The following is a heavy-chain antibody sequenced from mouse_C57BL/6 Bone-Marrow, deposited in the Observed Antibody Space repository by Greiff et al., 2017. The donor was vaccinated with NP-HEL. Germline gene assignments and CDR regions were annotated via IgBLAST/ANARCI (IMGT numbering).Heavy chain of an antibody. J-gene: IGHJ2*01. V-gene: IGHV1-69*01. CDR2: IDPSDSYT. Sequence: QVQLQQPGAELVMPGASVKLSCKASGYTFTSYWMHWVKQRPGQGLEWIGEIDPSDSYTNYNQKFKGKSTLTVDKSSSTAYMQLSSLTSEDSAVYYCARHGNVLDYWGQGTTLTVSS. CDR3: ARHGNVLDY. CDR1: GYTFTSYW. D-gene: IGHD1-1*01.